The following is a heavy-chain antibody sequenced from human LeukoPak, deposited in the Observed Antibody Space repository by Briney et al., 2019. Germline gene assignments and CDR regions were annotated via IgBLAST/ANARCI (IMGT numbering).Heavy chain of an antibody. V-gene: IGHV3-23*01. CDR3: ARDRRATPMYFFDF. J-gene: IGHJ4*02. Sequence: GGSLRLSCAASRFSFSDYTMSWVRQLPGKGLEWVSGIRHSGVDSSYADSVKGRFTISRDNSKNMLYLQMNSLRGDDTGVYYCARDRRATPMYFFDFWGQGTPVTVSS. CDR2: IRHSGVDS. CDR1: RFSFSDYT. D-gene: IGHD2-15*01.